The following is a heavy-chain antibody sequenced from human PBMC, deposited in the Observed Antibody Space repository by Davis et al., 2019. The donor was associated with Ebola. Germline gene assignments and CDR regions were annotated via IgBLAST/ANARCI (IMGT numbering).Heavy chain of an antibody. CDR1: GGSISSGDYY. CDR2: IYYSGST. Sequence: PSETLSLTCTVSGGSISSGDYYWSWIRQPPGKGLEWIGYIYYSGSTYYNPSLKSRVTISVDTSKNQFSLKLSSVTAADTAVYYCARVSRGGDWVNAFDIWGQGTMVTVSS. D-gene: IGHD2-21*02. V-gene: IGHV4-30-4*01. J-gene: IGHJ3*02. CDR3: ARVSRGGDWVNAFDI.